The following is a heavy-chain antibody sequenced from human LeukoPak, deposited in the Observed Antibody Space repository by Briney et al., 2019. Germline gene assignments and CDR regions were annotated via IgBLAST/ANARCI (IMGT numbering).Heavy chain of an antibody. CDR1: GFTFSSYS. J-gene: IGHJ4*02. CDR2: ISGSGGST. V-gene: IGHV3-23*01. Sequence: GGSLRLSCAASGFTFSSYSMNWVRQAPGKGLEWVSAISGSGGSTYYADSVKGRFTISRDNSKNTLYLQMNSLRAEDTAVYYCAKGGQVTMVRGVIIYFDYWGQGTLVTVSS. D-gene: IGHD3-10*01. CDR3: AKGGQVTMVRGVIIYFDY.